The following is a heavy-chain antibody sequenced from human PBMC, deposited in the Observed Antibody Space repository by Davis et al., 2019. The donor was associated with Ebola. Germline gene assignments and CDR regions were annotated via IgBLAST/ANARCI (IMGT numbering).Heavy chain of an antibody. CDR2: ISSSSSYI. CDR1: SSYY. D-gene: IGHD3-10*01. J-gene: IGHJ4*02. Sequence: SSYYWRWIRQPPRKVLEWLSSISSSSSYIYYADSVKGRFTISRDNAKNSLYLQMNSLRAEDTAVYYCARYRFSGSYWDYWGQGTLVTVSS. CDR3: ARYRFSGSYWDY. V-gene: IGHV3-21*01.